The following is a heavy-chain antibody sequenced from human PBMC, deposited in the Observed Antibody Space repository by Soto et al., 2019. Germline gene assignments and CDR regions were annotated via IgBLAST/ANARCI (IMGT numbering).Heavy chain of an antibody. D-gene: IGHD3-10*01. CDR2: ISGSGGST. CDR1: GFTFSSYA. Sequence: GGSLRLSCAASGFTFSSYAMSWVRQAPGKGLEWVSAISGSGGSTYYADSVKGRFTISRDNSKNTLYLQMNSLRAEDTAVYYCAKDSSKAHPDPRYGSGSYYNVHNNWGQGTLVTVSS. CDR3: AKDSSKAHPDPRYGSGSYYNVHNN. V-gene: IGHV3-23*01. J-gene: IGHJ4*02.